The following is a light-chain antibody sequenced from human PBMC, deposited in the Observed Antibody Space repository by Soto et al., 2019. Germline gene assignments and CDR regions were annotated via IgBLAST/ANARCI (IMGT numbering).Light chain of an antibody. CDR1: SSNIGSNT. CDR3: STWDDRLNHLL. Sequence: QSVLTQPPSVSGTPGQRVTISCSGSSSNIGSNTVSWYQQLPGTAPKLLIYSIDQRPSGVPDRFSASKSGTSASLAITGLQYDDEADYYCSTWDDRLNHLLFGGGTTLTVL. V-gene: IGLV1-44*01. J-gene: IGLJ2*01. CDR2: SID.